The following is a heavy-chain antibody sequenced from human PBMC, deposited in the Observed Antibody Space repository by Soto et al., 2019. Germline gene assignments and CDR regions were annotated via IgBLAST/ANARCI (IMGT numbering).Heavy chain of an antibody. CDR1: GGSISNYY. V-gene: IGHV4-59*08. CDR3: ARGLEGATIPFDN. J-gene: IGHJ4*02. D-gene: IGHD1-26*01. CDR2: IYYSGST. Sequence: QVQLQESGPGLVKPSETLSLTCSVSGGSISNYYWSWIRQPPGKGLEWIGYIYYSGSTNYNPSLTSRVTISIDTSKNQPSLKLSSVTAADTAVYYCARGLEGATIPFDNWGQGTLVTVSS.